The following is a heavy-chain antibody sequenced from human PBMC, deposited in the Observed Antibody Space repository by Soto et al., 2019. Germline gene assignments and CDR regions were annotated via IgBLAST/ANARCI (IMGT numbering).Heavy chain of an antibody. J-gene: IGHJ4*02. CDR1: GFSFSSNW. V-gene: IGHV3-7*01. CDR3: FNVAFGY. Sequence: ESGGGLVQPGGSLRLSCTASGFSFSSNWMSWVRQAPGKGPEWVANINQDGSEKYCADSVKGRFTISRDNAKNSLYLQMDSLRVEDTALYYSFNVAFGYWGRGTLVTVSS. CDR2: INQDGSEK.